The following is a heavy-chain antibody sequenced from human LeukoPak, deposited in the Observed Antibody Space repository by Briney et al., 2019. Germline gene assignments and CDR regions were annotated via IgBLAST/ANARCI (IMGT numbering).Heavy chain of an antibody. CDR1: GGSFSGYY. CDR2: INHSGST. D-gene: IGHD1-26*01. CDR3: ATNGTVGTTIDY. J-gene: IGHJ4*02. Sequence: SETLSLTCAVYGGSFSGYYWSWIRQPPGKGLEWIGEINHSGSTNYNPSLKSRVTISVDTSKNQFSLKLSSVTAADTAVYYCATNGTVGTTIDYWGQGTLVTVSS. V-gene: IGHV4-34*01.